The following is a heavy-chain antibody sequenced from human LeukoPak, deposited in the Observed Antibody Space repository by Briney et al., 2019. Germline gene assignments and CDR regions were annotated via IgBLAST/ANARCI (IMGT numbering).Heavy chain of an antibody. CDR3: VRLRWELLAPYFVH. CDR2: IYHSGST. CDR1: TDSTNTYY. V-gene: IGHV4-59*01. J-gene: IGHJ4*02. D-gene: IGHD2-15*01. Sequence: SETLSLTCSVSTDSTNTYYWSWIRQSPGKGLEWIGHIYHSGSTDYKPSFKNRVTISIDMSRKEFSLKLTSVTVADTAMYYCVRLRWELLAPYFVHWGQGAFVIVSS.